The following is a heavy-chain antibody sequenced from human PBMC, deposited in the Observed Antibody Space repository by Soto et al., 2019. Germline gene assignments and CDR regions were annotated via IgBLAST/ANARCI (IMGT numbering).Heavy chain of an antibody. CDR1: GFTFSSYG. J-gene: IGHJ6*02. Sequence: GGSLRLSCAASGFTFSSYGMHWVRQAPGKGLEWVAVISYEGSNKYYADSVKGRFTISRDNSKNTLYLQMNSLRAEDTPVYYCAKEAYYDILTGPGIYGMDVWGQGTTVTVSS. CDR3: AKEAYYDILTGPGIYGMDV. CDR2: ISYEGSNK. D-gene: IGHD3-9*01. V-gene: IGHV3-30*18.